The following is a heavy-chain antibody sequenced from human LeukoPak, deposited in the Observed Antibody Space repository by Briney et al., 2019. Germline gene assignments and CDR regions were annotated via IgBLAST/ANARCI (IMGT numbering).Heavy chain of an antibody. J-gene: IGHJ5*02. Sequence: ASVKVSCKASGYTFTSYAINWVRQAPGQGLEWMGWINTDTGNPTFAQDFTGRFVFSLETSVSTAYLQINNLKAEDTAVYYCARARIIALRGITNMGFDPWGQGTLVTVSS. CDR2: INTDTGNP. D-gene: IGHD3-10*01. CDR1: GYTFTSYA. V-gene: IGHV7-4-1*02. CDR3: ARARIIALRGITNMGFDP.